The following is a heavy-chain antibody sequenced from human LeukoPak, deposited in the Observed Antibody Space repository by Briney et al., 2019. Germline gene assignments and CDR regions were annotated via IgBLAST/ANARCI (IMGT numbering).Heavy chain of an antibody. CDR1: GGSFSGYY. CDR3: ARAYCSSTSGRRCNYYYYMDL. D-gene: IGHD2-2*01. V-gene: IGHV4-34*01. CDR2: INHSGST. J-gene: IGHJ6*03. Sequence: SETLSLTCAVYGGSFSGYYWSWIRQPPGKGLEWIGEINHSGSTNYNPSLKRRVTISVDTSKNQFSLKLRSVTAADTAVYYCARAYCSSTSGRRCNYYYYMDLWGEGTTVTVSS.